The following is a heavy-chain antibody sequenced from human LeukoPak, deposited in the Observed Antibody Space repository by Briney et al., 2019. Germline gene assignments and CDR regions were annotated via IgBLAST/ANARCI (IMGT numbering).Heavy chain of an antibody. Sequence: PGGSLRLSCAASGFTFSDYYMSWIRQAPGKGLEWVSYISSSSSYTNYADSVKGRFTISRDNAKNSLYLQMNSLRAEDTAVYYCARSLYDILTGYYSGNWFDPWGQGTLVTVSS. CDR3: ARSLYDILTGYYSGNWFDP. J-gene: IGHJ5*02. D-gene: IGHD3-9*01. CDR1: GFTFSDYY. V-gene: IGHV3-11*03. CDR2: ISSSSSYT.